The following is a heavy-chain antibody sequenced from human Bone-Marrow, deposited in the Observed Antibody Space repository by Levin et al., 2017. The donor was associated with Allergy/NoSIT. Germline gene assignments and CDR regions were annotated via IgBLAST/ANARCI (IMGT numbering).Heavy chain of an antibody. CDR1: GFTFSSYG. V-gene: IGHV3-30*03. CDR2: ISYDGSNK. J-gene: IGHJ4*02. Sequence: GGSLRLSCAASGFTFSSYGMHWVRQAPGKGLEWVALISYDGSNKYYADSVKGRFTISRDNSINTLYLQMNSLRAEDTAVYYCAIEPESRYFDYWGQGTLVTVSS. D-gene: IGHD1-14*01. CDR3: AIEPESRYFDY.